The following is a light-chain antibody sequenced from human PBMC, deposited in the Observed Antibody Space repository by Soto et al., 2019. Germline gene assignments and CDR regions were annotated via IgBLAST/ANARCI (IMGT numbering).Light chain of an antibody. Sequence: EMVMTQSSSTLSVSPGERVTLSWGGSQSVSIDLAWYQQTPGQAPRLLIYGASTRATGIPVRFSGSASGTEFTLTISSLQSEDFTVYYCQQYNKWPLTFGQGTKVDIK. CDR1: QSVSID. V-gene: IGKV3-15*01. CDR2: GAS. CDR3: QQYNKWPLT. J-gene: IGKJ1*01.